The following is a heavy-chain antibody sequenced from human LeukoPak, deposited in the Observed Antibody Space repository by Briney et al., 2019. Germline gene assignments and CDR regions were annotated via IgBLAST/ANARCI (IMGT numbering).Heavy chain of an antibody. CDR2: INPNSGGT. V-gene: IGHV1-2*02. CDR1: GYTFTSYY. J-gene: IGHJ5*02. CDR3: ARDVPQDSSGYYYLGVDP. D-gene: IGHD3-22*01. Sequence: ASVKVSCKASGYTFTSYYMHWVRQAPGQGLEWMGWINPNSGGTNYAQKFQGRVTMTRDTSISTAYMELSRLRSDDTAVYYCARDVPQDSSGYYYLGVDPWGQGTLVTVSS.